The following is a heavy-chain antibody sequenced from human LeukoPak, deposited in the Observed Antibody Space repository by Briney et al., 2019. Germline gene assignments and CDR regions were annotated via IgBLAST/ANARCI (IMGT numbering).Heavy chain of an antibody. CDR2: MNPNSGNT. J-gene: IGHJ3*02. CDR1: GYTFTSYD. D-gene: IGHD5-24*01. CDR3: ARVRDGYNDAYDI. Sequence: ASVKVSCKASGYTFTSYDINWVRQATGQGLEWMGWMNPNSGNTGYAQKFQGRVTMTRDTSTSTVYMELSSLKSEDTAVYYCARVRDGYNDAYDIWGQGTMVTVSS. V-gene: IGHV1-8*01.